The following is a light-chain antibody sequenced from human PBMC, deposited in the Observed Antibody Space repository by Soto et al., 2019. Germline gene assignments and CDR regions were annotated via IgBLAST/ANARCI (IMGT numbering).Light chain of an antibody. V-gene: IGLV2-14*03. J-gene: IGLJ1*01. Sequence: QSALTQPASVSGSPGQSITISCTGTSSDIGASNYVSWYQQHPGQAPKLMISDVNNRPSGISDRFSGSKSGNTASLTISWLQAEDEADDYCYSWNSNSDTHYVFGTGTKLTVL. CDR1: SSDIGASNY. CDR2: DVN. CDR3: YSWNSNSDTHYV.